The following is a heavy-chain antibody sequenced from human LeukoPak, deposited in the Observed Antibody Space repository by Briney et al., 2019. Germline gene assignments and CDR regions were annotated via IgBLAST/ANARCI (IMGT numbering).Heavy chain of an antibody. CDR1: GFTFSSYG. CDR3: AKLMSPGGKLLWFGEVEYGMDV. J-gene: IGHJ6*04. D-gene: IGHD3-10*01. V-gene: IGHV3-30*18. Sequence: PGRFLRLSCAASGFTFSSYGMHWVRQAPGKGLEWVAVISYDGSNKYYANSVKGRFTISRDNSKNTLYLQMNSLRAEDTAVYYCAKLMSPGGKLLWFGEVEYGMDVWGKGTTVTVSS. CDR2: ISYDGSNK.